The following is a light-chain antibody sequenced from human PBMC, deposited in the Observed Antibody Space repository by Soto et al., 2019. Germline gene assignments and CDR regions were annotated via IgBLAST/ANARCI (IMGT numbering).Light chain of an antibody. CDR3: SSYTTSSTNV. Sequence: QSVLTQPASVSGSPGQSITISCTGTSSDVGGYNSVSWYQHHPGKAPNLILYDVGDRPSGVSYRFSGSKSGNTASLTISGLQAVDEADYYCSSYTTSSTNVFGPGPTLPVL. CDR1: SSDVGGYNS. V-gene: IGLV2-14*03. CDR2: DVG. J-gene: IGLJ1*01.